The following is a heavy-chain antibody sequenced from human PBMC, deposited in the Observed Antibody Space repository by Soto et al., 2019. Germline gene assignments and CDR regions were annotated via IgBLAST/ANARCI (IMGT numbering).Heavy chain of an antibody. CDR2: IYYSGST. V-gene: IGHV4-59*01. D-gene: IGHD5-12*01. J-gene: IGHJ4*01. Sequence: SETLSLSCTVSGGSISSYYWSWIRQPPGKGLEWIGYIYYSGSTNYNPSLKSRVTIAVDTSKNQFSLKLSSVTAADTAVYYCARGLVDQTGGFDYWGHGTLDTVSS. CDR1: GGSISSYY. CDR3: ARGLVDQTGGFDY.